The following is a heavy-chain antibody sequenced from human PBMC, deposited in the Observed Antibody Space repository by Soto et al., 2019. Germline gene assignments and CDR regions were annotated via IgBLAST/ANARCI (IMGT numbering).Heavy chain of an antibody. D-gene: IGHD4-17*01. Sequence: EVQLVESGGGLVQPGRSLRLSCAASGFTFDDYAMHWVRQAPGKGLEWVSGISWNSGSIGYADSVKGRVTISRDNAKNSLYLQMNSLRAEDTALYYCAKDPMTTVTTRKGGYFYYWGQGTLGTVSS. CDR1: GFTFDDYA. J-gene: IGHJ4*02. V-gene: IGHV3-9*01. CDR3: AKDPMTTVTTRKGGYFYY. CDR2: ISWNSGSI.